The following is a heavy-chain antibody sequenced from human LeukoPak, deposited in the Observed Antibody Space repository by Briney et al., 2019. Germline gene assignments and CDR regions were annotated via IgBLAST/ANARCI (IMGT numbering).Heavy chain of an antibody. J-gene: IGHJ4*02. CDR1: GYTFTSYY. V-gene: IGHV1-46*01. D-gene: IGHD3-22*01. CDR3: ARGSPPRRNYDSRGYYSYYFDY. CDR2: INPSGGST. Sequence: ASVKVSCKASGYTFTSYYIHWVRQAPGQGLEWMGLINPSGGSTNYAQKFQGRVTITADKSTSTAYMELRSLRSDDTAVYYCARGSPPRRNYDSRGYYSYYFDYWGQGTLVTVSS.